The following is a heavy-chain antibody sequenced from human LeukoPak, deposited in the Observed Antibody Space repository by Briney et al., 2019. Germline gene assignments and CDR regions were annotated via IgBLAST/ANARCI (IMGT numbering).Heavy chain of an antibody. J-gene: IGHJ4*02. CDR1: GFTFSNSG. CDR3: AKGAGLLWFGTTVDY. Sequence: GSLRLSCAASGFTFSNSGMHWVRQAPGKGLEWVAFIRYDGINKYYADSVKGRFTISRDNSKTTLYLQMNRLRVEDTASYYCAKGAGLLWFGTTVDYWGQGTLVTVSS. D-gene: IGHD3-10*01. V-gene: IGHV3-30*02. CDR2: IRYDGINK.